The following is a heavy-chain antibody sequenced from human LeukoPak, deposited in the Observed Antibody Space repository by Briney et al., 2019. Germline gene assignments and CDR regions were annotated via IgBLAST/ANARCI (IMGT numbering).Heavy chain of an antibody. Sequence: PGGSLRLSCAASGFTFSSYAMSWVRQAPGKGLGWVSAISGSGGSTYYADSVKGRFTISRDNSKNTLYLQMNSLRAEDTAVYYCAKAFLYYYDSSGYLYFDYWGQGTLVTVSS. D-gene: IGHD3-22*01. CDR2: ISGSGGST. V-gene: IGHV3-23*01. CDR1: GFTFSSYA. CDR3: AKAFLYYYDSSGYLYFDY. J-gene: IGHJ4*02.